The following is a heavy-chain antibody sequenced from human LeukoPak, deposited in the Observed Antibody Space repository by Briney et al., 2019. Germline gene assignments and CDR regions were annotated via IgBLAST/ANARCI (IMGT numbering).Heavy chain of an antibody. D-gene: IGHD5-24*01. CDR3: ARSHNVYFDY. Sequence: GASVKVSCKASGYTFTSYYMHWVRQAPGQGLEWMGWISTSTGDTDYARNLRGRVTMSTDASTGTAYMELRRLRSDDTAVYYCARSHNVYFDYWGQGTLLTV. V-gene: IGHV1-18*04. J-gene: IGHJ4*02. CDR1: GYTFTSYY. CDR2: ISTSTGDT.